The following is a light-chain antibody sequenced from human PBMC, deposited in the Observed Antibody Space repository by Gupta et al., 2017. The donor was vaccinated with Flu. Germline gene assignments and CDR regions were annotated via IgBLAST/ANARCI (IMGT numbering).Light chain of an antibody. CDR2: DND. Sequence: SSSNIGNNYVSWYQQVPGTAPKLLIYDNDKRPSGIPDRFFGSKSGTSATLDITGLQTGDEADYYCETWDKSLSAGVFGGGTKLTVL. J-gene: IGLJ3*02. V-gene: IGLV1-51*01. CDR1: SSNIGNNY. CDR3: ETWDKSLSAGV.